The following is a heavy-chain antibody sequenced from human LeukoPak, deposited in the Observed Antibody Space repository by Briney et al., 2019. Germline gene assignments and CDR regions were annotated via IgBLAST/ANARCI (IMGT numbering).Heavy chain of an antibody. CDR2: ISNDGSNI. Sequence: GGSLRLSCATSGFTFSNYGMHWVRQAPGKGLEWVAVISNDGSNIQYADSAKGRFTISRDNSKNTVYLQMNSLRSEDTAVYCCAKDPYRVIVATGNYLDPWGQGTLVTVSS. J-gene: IGHJ5*02. CDR3: AKDPYRVIVATGNYLDP. CDR1: GFTFSNYG. D-gene: IGHD2-21*01. V-gene: IGHV3-30*18.